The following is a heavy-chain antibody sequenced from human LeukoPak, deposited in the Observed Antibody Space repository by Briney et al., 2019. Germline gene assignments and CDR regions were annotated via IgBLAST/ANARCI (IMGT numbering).Heavy chain of an antibody. V-gene: IGHV1-69*01. J-gene: IGHJ6*02. D-gene: IGHD3-3*01. Sequence: SVKVSCKASGGTFSSYAISWVRQAPGQGLEWMGGIIPIFGTANYAQKFQGRVTITADESTSTAYMELSSLRSEDTAVYYCARDHGITIFGVVISNGMDVWGQGTTVTVSS. CDR1: GGTFSSYA. CDR2: IIPIFGTA. CDR3: ARDHGITIFGVVISNGMDV.